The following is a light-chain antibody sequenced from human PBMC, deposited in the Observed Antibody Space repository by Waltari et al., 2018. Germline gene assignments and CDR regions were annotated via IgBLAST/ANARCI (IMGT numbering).Light chain of an antibody. J-gene: IGKJ4*01. CDR2: ATS. Sequence: DIQMTQSPSSLSASVGDRVTITCRASQTIRNHLNWYQLIPGKAPKLLFYATSTLESGVPSTFRGSGSGTEFTLTISSLQPDDFATYYCQQSYSTPLTFGGGTRVDIK. V-gene: IGKV1-39*01. CDR3: QQSYSTPLT. CDR1: QTIRNH.